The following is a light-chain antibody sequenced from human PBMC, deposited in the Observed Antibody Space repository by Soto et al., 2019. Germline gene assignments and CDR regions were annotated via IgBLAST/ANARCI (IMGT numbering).Light chain of an antibody. CDR2: GAS. Sequence: EIGLTQSPGTLSLSPGERGTLSCRASQSVTSNSVAWYQQKPGQAPRLLIYGASSRVAGIPDRFRGAGSGTDFTLTISRLEPEDFAVYVCQQYGSSPPTFGQGTKVDVK. J-gene: IGKJ1*01. CDR1: QSVTSNS. CDR3: QQYGSSPPT. V-gene: IGKV3-20*01.